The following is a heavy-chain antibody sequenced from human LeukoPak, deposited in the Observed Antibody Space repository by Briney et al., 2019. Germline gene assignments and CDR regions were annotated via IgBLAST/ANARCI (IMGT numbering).Heavy chain of an antibody. V-gene: IGHV4-4*07. Sequence: SETLSLTCAVYGGSISSYYWSWIRQPAGKGLEWIGRIYTGGSTNYNPSLKSRVTMSVDTSKNQFSLKLSSVTAADTAVYYCARDSGDYYDSSGAIDYWGQGTLVTVSS. J-gene: IGHJ4*02. CDR1: GGSISSYY. D-gene: IGHD3-22*01. CDR3: ARDSGDYYDSSGAIDY. CDR2: IYTGGST.